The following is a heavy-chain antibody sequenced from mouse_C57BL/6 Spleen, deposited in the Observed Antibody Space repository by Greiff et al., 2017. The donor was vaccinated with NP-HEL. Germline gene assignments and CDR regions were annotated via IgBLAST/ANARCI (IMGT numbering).Heavy chain of an antibody. CDR2: IDPENGDT. Sequence: EVKLMESGAELVRPGASVKLSCTASGFNIKDDYMHWVKQRPEQGLEWIGWIDPENGDTEYASKFQGKATITADTSSNTAYLQLRSLTSEDTAVYYCTTFYGSSHWYFDVWGTGTTVTVSS. D-gene: IGHD1-1*01. CDR1: GFNIKDDY. V-gene: IGHV14-4*01. CDR3: TTFYGSSHWYFDV. J-gene: IGHJ1*03.